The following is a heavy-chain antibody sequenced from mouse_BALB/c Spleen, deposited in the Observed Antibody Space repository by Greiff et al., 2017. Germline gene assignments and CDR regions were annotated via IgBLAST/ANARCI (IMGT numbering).Heavy chain of an antibody. Sequence: EVQLVESGPELVKPGASVKMSCKASGYTFTSYVMHWVKQKPGQGLEWIGYINPYNNGTKYNEKFKGKATLTSDKSSSTAYMELSSLTSEDSAVFYCERAIDGNNDYWGQGTTLTVSS. CDR3: ERAIDGNNDY. V-gene: IGHV1-14*01. CDR2: INPYNNGT. D-gene: IGHD2-1*01. CDR1: GYTFTSYV. J-gene: IGHJ2*01.